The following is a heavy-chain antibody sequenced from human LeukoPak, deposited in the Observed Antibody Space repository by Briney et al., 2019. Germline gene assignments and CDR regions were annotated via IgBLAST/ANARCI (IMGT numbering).Heavy chain of an antibody. CDR2: IIPIFGTA. Sequence: SVKVSCKASGGTFSSYAISWVRHAPGQGLEWMGRIIPIFGTANYAQKFQGRVTITTDGSTSTAYMELSSLRSEDTAVYYCARDLSYVWGSYRYSTRFDPWGQGTLVTVSS. CDR3: ARDLSYVWGSYRYSTRFDP. V-gene: IGHV1-69*05. D-gene: IGHD3-16*02. CDR1: GGTFSSYA. J-gene: IGHJ5*02.